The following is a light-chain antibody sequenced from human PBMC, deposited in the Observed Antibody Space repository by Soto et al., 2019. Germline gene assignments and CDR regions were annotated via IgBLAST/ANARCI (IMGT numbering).Light chain of an antibody. Sequence: EVVLTQSPGTLSLSPGERATLSCRASQSVSNTYVAWYQHIPGQTPRLLIYGASNRATGIPDRFSGSGSGTEFTLTISSLQSEDFAVYFCQQYNNWPPNYTFGQGTKVDIK. J-gene: IGKJ2*01. CDR1: QSVSNT. CDR3: QQYNNWPPNYT. CDR2: GAS. V-gene: IGKV3D-15*01.